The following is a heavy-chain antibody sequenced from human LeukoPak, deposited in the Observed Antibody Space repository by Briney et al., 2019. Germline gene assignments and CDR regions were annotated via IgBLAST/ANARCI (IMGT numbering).Heavy chain of an antibody. Sequence: SETLSLTCTVSGGSISSSSYYWGWIRQPPGKGLEWIGSIYYSGSTYCNPSLKSRVTISVDTSKNQFSLKLSSVTAADTAVYYCAREVFSSSSVGFDYWGQGTLVTVSS. CDR2: IYYSGST. V-gene: IGHV4-39*07. CDR3: AREVFSSSSVGFDY. D-gene: IGHD6-6*01. CDR1: GGSISSSSYY. J-gene: IGHJ4*02.